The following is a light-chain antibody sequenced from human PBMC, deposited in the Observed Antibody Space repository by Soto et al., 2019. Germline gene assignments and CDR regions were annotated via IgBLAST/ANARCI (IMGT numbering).Light chain of an antibody. Sequence: QSVLTQPPSVSAAPGQKVTISCSGSSSNIGSNYVSWYQQLPGTAPKLLIYDNNKRPSGIPDRFSASKSGTSATLGITGLQTGDEADYYCGTWDSSLSDAVFGGGNQLTVL. CDR3: GTWDSSLSDAV. CDR1: SSNIGSNY. V-gene: IGLV1-51*01. CDR2: DNN. J-gene: IGLJ7*01.